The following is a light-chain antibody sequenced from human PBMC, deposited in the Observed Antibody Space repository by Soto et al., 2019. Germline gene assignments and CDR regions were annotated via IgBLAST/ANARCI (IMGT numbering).Light chain of an antibody. Sequence: EIVLTQSPGTLSLSPGERATLSCRASQSVSSSYLAWYQQKPGQAPRFLIYGASSRATGIPDRFIGSGTGSEFAQTISRLEREEVAEYNCQQYGSSPSCTFGRGPKMEIK. J-gene: IGKJ1*01. CDR3: QQYGSSPSCT. CDR2: GAS. CDR1: QSVSSSY. V-gene: IGKV3-20*01.